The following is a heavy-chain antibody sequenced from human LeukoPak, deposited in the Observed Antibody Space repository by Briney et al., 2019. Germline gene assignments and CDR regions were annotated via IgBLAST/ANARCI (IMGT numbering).Heavy chain of an antibody. CDR1: GFTFSSYW. V-gene: IGHV3-7*01. CDR2: IKQDGSEK. D-gene: IGHD4-23*01. Sequence: GRSLRLSCAASGFTFSSYWMSWVRQAPGKGLEWVANIKQDGSEKYYVDSVKGRFTISRDNAKNSLYLQMNSLRAEDTAVYYCVRDAPNGGLDYWGQGTLVTVSS. J-gene: IGHJ4*02. CDR3: VRDAPNGGLDY.